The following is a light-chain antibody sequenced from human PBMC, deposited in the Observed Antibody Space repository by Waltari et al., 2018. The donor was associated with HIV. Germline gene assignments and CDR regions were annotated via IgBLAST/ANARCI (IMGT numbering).Light chain of an antibody. CDR3: QKYNSAPWT. CDR1: QGIGNY. CDR2: AAG. J-gene: IGKJ1*01. V-gene: IGKV1-27*01. Sequence: DIQLTQSPSSVSASAGDPVTITCRASQGIGNYLAWYQQRPGKAPDLLIFAAGILQSGAPAWFSGSGSGTYFTLTITNLQPEDVGFYYCQKYNSAPWTLGQGTRV.